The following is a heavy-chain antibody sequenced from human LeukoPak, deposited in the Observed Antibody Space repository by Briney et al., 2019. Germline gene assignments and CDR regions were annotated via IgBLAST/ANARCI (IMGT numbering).Heavy chain of an antibody. V-gene: IGHV4-34*01. CDR2: INHSGST. CDR1: GGSFRGYY. D-gene: IGHD2-21*02. CDR3: ASPYCGGDCPLGY. Sequence: PSETLSLTCAVSGGSFRGYYWCWIRQPPGKGLEWIGEINHSGSTNYNPSLKSRVTISVDTSKNQFSLKLSSVTAADTAVYYCASPYCGGDCPLGYWGQGTLVTVSS. J-gene: IGHJ4*02.